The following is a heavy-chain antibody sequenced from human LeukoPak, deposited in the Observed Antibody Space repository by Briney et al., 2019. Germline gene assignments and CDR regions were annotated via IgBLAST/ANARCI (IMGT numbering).Heavy chain of an antibody. CDR1: GFTFSSYG. CDR2: ISYDGSNK. J-gene: IGHJ4*02. Sequence: GGSLRLSCAASGFTFSSYGMHWVRQAPGKGLEWVAVISYDGSNKYYADSVKGRFTISRDNSKNTLYLQMNSLRAGDTAVYYCAKAGGSGWGQGTLVTVSS. CDR3: AKAGGSG. V-gene: IGHV3-30*18. D-gene: IGHD6-19*01.